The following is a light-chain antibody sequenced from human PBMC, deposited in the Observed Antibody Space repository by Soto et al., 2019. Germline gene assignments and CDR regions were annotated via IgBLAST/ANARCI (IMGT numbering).Light chain of an antibody. J-gene: IGKJ1*01. CDR1: LSVLYSSNNKKY. CDR2: WAS. CDR3: QQYHTTPWT. V-gene: IGKV4-1*01. Sequence: DTVISQAPDSLAVAVHCRATMNCKSRLSVLYSSNNKKYSAWYQQKPGQPPKLLIYWASTRESGVPDRFSGSGSGTDFTLTISSLQAEDVAVYYCQQYHTTPWTFGQGTKVDIK.